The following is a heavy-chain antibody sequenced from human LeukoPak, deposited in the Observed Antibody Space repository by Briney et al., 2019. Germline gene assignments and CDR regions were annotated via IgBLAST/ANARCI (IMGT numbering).Heavy chain of an antibody. CDR2: IWYDGSNK. J-gene: IGHJ3*02. CDR1: GFTFSSYG. Sequence: GGSLRLSCAASGFTFSSYGMHWVRQAPGKGLEWVAVIWYDGSNKYYADSVKGRFTISRDNSKKTLYLQMNSLRAEDTAVYYCARAKDNSGRDGFDIWGQGTMVTVSS. D-gene: IGHD6-19*01. V-gene: IGHV3-33*01. CDR3: ARAKDNSGRDGFDI.